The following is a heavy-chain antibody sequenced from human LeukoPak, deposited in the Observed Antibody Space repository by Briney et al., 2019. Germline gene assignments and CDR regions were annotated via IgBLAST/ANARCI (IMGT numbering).Heavy chain of an antibody. D-gene: IGHD2/OR15-2a*01. J-gene: IGHJ4*02. Sequence: ASVKVSCKASGYTFTGYYMHWVRQAPGQGLEWMGWINPNSGGTNYAQKFQGRVTMTRDTSISTAYMDLSRLTSDDTAVYYCARELEYYFDYWGQGTLVTVSS. CDR1: GYTFTGYY. V-gene: IGHV1-2*02. CDR2: INPNSGGT. CDR3: ARELEYYFDY.